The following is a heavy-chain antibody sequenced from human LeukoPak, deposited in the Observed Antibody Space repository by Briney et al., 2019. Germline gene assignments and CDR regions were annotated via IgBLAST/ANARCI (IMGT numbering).Heavy chain of an antibody. CDR3: AREHYGSGSYSGFDY. D-gene: IGHD3-10*01. V-gene: IGHV3-30-3*01. CDR2: ISYDGSNK. CDR1: GFTFSSYA. J-gene: IGHJ4*02. Sequence: GRSLRLPCAASGFTFSSYAMHWVRQAPGKGLEWVAVISYDGSNKYYADSVKGRFTISRDNSENTLYLPMNSLRAEDTAVYYCAREHYGSGSYSGFDYWGQGTLVTVSS.